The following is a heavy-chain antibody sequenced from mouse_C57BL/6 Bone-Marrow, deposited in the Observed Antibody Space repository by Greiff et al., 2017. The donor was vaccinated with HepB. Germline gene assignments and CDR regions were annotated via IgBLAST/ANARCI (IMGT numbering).Heavy chain of an antibody. J-gene: IGHJ3*01. V-gene: IGHV5-6*01. Sequence: EVHLVESGGDLVKPGGSLKLSCAASGFTFSSYGMSWVRQTPDKRLEWVATISSGGSYTYYPDSVKGRFTISRDNAKNTLYLQMSSLKSEDTAMYYCARHPPPGFAYWGQGTLVTVSA. CDR1: GFTFSSYG. CDR2: ISSGGSYT. D-gene: IGHD6-1*01. CDR3: ARHPPPGFAY.